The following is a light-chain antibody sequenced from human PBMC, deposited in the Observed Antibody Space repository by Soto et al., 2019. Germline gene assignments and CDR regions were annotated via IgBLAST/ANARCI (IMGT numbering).Light chain of an antibody. V-gene: IGLV2-14*03. CDR3: SSYTRRSTLG. Sequence: QSVLTQPASVSGSPGQSITISCSRTSNDIGPYDYVSWYQQHPGKAPKLIIYDVTIRPSGVSNRFSGSKSGIAASLTISGRQAEDEADYYCSSYTRRSTLGFGGGTKVTVL. CDR1: SNDIGPYDY. CDR2: DVT. J-gene: IGLJ2*01.